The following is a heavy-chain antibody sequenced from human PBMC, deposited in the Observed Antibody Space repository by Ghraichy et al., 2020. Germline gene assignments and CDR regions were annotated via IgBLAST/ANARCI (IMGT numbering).Heavy chain of an antibody. J-gene: IGHJ6*02. CDR1: GGSISSSNW. Sequence: SETLSLTCAVSGGSISSSNWWSWVRQPPGKGLEWIGEIYHSGSTNYNPSLKSRVTMSVDKSKSQFSLRLNSVTAADTAVYYCARYGTSPPSYYYGMDVWGQGTTVTVSS. CDR3: ARYGTSPPSYYYGMDV. CDR2: IYHSGST. V-gene: IGHV4-4*02. D-gene: IGHD2-8*01.